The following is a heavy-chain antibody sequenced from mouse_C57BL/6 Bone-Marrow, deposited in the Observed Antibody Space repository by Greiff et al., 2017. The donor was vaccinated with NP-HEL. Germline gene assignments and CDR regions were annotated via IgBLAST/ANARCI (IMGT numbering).Heavy chain of an antibody. D-gene: IGHD1-1*01. Sequence: QVHVKQSGPELVKPGASVKLSCKASGYTFTSYDINWVKQRPGQGLEWIGWIYPRDGSTKYNEKFKGKATLTVDTSSSTAYMELHSLTSEDSAVYFCAREITTVVATGFDYWGQGTTLTVSS. J-gene: IGHJ2*01. CDR1: GYTFTSYD. CDR3: AREITTVVATGFDY. CDR2: IYPRDGST. V-gene: IGHV1-85*01.